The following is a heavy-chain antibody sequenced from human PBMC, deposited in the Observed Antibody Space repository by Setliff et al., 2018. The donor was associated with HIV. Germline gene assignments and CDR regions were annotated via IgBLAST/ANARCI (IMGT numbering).Heavy chain of an antibody. J-gene: IGHJ3*02. D-gene: IGHD1-26*01. Sequence: YYWGWIRQPPGKGLEWISYITKEGDETHYADSVKGRFTISRDNAKNSVHLEMSGLRNEDTALYYCVRDLMWAFDIWGQGTMVTVSS. CDR2: ITKEGDET. V-gene: IGHV3-11*06. CDR1: YY. CDR3: VRDLMWAFDI.